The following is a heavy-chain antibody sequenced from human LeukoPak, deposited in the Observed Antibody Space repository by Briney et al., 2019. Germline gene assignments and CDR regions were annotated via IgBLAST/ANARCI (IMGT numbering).Heavy chain of an antibody. D-gene: IGHD2-21*02. V-gene: IGHV1-8*02. Sequence: ASVKVSCKASGGTFSSYAINWVRQATGQGLEWMGWMNPNSGNTGYAQKFQGRVTMTRNTSISTAYMELSSLRSEDTAVYYCAREGVVVTAIPEYYYYYMDVWGKGTTVTISS. J-gene: IGHJ6*03. CDR2: MNPNSGNT. CDR1: GGTFSSYA. CDR3: AREGVVVTAIPEYYYYYMDV.